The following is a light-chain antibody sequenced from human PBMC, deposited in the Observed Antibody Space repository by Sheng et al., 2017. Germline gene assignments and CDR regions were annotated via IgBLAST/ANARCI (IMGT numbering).Light chain of an antibody. Sequence: EIVLTQSPGTLSLSPGERATLSCRASQNVTNKFIAWFQQKPGQAPRVLIYGASSRATGIPDRFSGSGSGTDFTLTISRLEPEDFAVYYCHQYNFSPPYSFGQGTKVEIK. CDR2: GAS. J-gene: IGKJ2*03. V-gene: IGKV3-20*01. CDR3: HQYNFSPPYS. CDR1: QNVTNKF.